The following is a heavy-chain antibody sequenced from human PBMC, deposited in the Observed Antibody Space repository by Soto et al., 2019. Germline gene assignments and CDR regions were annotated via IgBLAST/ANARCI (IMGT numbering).Heavy chain of an antibody. V-gene: IGHV3-9*01. CDR3: VKATEGVTTYSAFDY. Sequence: GGSLRLSCAASGFTFDDYAMHWVRQAPGKGLEWVSGISWNSGSIGYADSVKGRFTISRDNAKNSLYLQMNSLRAEDTALYYCVKATEGVTTYSAFDYWGQGTLVTVSS. D-gene: IGHD4-4*01. CDR2: ISWNSGSI. J-gene: IGHJ4*02. CDR1: GFTFDDYA.